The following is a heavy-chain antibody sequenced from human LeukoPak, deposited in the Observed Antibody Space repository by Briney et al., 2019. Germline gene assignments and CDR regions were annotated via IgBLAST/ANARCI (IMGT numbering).Heavy chain of an antibody. CDR2: IYYSGST. Sequence: PSETLSLTCTVSGGSISSSSYYWGWIRQPPGKGLEWIGSIYYSGSTYYNPSLKSRVTISVDTSKNQFSLKLSSVTAADTAVYYCARDLVRYDSSGYYSGGDAFDIWGQGTMVTVSS. V-gene: IGHV4-39*02. CDR3: ARDLVRYDSSGYYSGGDAFDI. D-gene: IGHD3-22*01. J-gene: IGHJ3*02. CDR1: GGSISSSSYY.